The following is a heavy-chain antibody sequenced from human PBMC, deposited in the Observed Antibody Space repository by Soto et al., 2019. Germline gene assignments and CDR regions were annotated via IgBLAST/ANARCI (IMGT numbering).Heavy chain of an antibody. CDR2: ISGSGGST. Sequence: EVQLLESGGGLVQPGGSLRLSCSASGFTFSSYGMSWVRQAPGKGLEWVSGISGSGGSTQYADSVKGRFTISRDNSKKTLYLEMNSLRAEDTAVYYCAKWRSSWTNYYYYGMDVWGQGTTVTVSS. J-gene: IGHJ6*02. V-gene: IGHV3-23*01. CDR1: GFTFSSYG. D-gene: IGHD6-13*01. CDR3: AKWRSSWTNYYYYGMDV.